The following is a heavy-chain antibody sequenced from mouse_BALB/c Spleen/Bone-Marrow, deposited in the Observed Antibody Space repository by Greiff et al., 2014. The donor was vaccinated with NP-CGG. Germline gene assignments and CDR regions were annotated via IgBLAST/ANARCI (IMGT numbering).Heavy chain of an antibody. CDR3: ARRQFITTAAWFAY. Sequence: QLQESGPELVRPGASVKMSCKASGYTFTSYVMHWVKQKPGQGLEWIGYINPYNDGTKYNEKFKGKATLTSDKSSSTAYMERSSLTSEDSAVYYCARRQFITTAAWFAYWGQGTLVTVSA. D-gene: IGHD1-2*01. CDR2: INPYNDGT. CDR1: GYTFTSYV. V-gene: IGHV1-14*01. J-gene: IGHJ3*01.